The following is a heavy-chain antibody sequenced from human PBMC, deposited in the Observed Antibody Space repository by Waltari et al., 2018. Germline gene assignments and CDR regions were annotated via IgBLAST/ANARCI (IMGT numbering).Heavy chain of an antibody. J-gene: IGHJ5*02. V-gene: IGHV4-38-2*01. Sequence: QVQLQESGPRLVKPSETLSLTCDVSGYAINSGFYWGWFRQAPEKGLEWIATIYHDGTTFYNPSLTSRVTTSMDTSKNQISLTLKSVTAADTAVYYCTRQTLGYCTSAACRRLEAWGQGTLVTVSS. D-gene: IGHD2-8*02. CDR1: GYAINSGFY. CDR2: IYHDGTT. CDR3: TRQTLGYCTSAACRRLEA.